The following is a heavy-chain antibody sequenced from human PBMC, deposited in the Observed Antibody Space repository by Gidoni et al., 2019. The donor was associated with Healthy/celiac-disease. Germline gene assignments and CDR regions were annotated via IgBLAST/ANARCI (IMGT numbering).Heavy chain of an antibody. Sequence: EVQLLESGGGLVQPGGSLRRSCAASGFTFSSYAMSWVRQAPGKGLEWVSSISGSGGSTYYADSVKGRFTISRDNSKNTLYLQMNSLRAEDTAVYYCAKVSVVVVAATLDYWGQGTLVTVSS. J-gene: IGHJ4*02. CDR1: GFTFSSYA. CDR2: ISGSGGST. CDR3: AKVSVVVVAATLDY. D-gene: IGHD2-15*01. V-gene: IGHV3-23*01.